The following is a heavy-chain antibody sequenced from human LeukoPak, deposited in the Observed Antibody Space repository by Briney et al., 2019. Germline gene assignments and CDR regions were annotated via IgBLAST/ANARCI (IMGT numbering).Heavy chain of an antibody. CDR3: ARDVSGRLQDYDAFDI. D-gene: IGHD5-24*01. V-gene: IGHV3-30-3*01. J-gene: IGHJ3*02. CDR1: GFTFSSYA. CDR2: ISYDGSNK. Sequence: GGSLRLSCAASGFTFSSYAMHWVRQAPGKGLEWVAVISYDGSNKYYADSVKGRFTISRDNSKNTLYLQMNSLRAEDTAVYYCARDVSGRLQDYDAFDIWGQGTMVTVSS.